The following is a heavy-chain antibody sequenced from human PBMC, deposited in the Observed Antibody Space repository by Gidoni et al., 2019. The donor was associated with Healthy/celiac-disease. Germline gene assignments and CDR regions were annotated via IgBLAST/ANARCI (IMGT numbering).Heavy chain of an antibody. D-gene: IGHD2-8*02. CDR3: ARGLVVFPPSWYFDL. Sequence: EVQLLESGGALVQPGGSLRLSCAASGFTFGSYAMSWVRQAPGKGLEWVSTITASGASTYYADSVKGRFTISRDNSKNTLYLQMNSLRAEDSALYYCARGLVVFPPSWYFDLWGRGTLVTVSS. V-gene: IGHV3-23*01. CDR2: ITASGAST. J-gene: IGHJ2*01. CDR1: GFTFGSYA.